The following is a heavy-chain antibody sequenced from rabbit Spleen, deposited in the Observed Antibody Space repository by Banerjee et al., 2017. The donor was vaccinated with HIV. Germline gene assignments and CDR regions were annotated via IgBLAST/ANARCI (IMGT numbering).Heavy chain of an antibody. J-gene: IGHJ4*01. CDR1: GFSFSSSYY. V-gene: IGHV1S45*01. CDR2: IYAGSSGST. CDR3: ARCPQYVSGWAVYFNL. Sequence: QEQLVESGGGLVQPEGSLTLTCTASGFSFSSSYYMCWVRQAPGKGLECIACIYAGSSGSTYYANWAKGRFTISKTSSTTVTLQMTSLTVADTATYFCARCPQYVSGWAVYFNLWGPGTLVTVS. D-gene: IGHD4-1*01.